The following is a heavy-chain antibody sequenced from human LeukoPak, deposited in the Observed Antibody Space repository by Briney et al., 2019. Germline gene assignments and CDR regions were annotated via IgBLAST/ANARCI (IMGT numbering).Heavy chain of an antibody. J-gene: IGHJ4*02. CDR2: TSAYNGNT. CDR1: GYTFTSYG. Sequence: ASVKVSCKASGYTFTSYGISWVPQAPGQGLEWMGWTSAYNGNTNYAQKLQGRVTMTTDTSTSTAYMELRSLRSDDTAVYYCARLVVAGTDLDYWGQGTLVTVSS. D-gene: IGHD6-19*01. CDR3: ARLVVAGTDLDY. V-gene: IGHV1-18*01.